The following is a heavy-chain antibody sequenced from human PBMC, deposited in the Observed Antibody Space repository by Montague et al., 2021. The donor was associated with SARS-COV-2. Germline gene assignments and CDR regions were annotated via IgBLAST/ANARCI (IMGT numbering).Heavy chain of an antibody. D-gene: IGHD4-23*01. J-gene: IGHJ3*02. CDR3: ARLRGDYGGTYDTFDI. CDR2: SGST. V-gene: IGHV4-39*01. Sequence: SGSTYYNPSLKSRVTISVDTSKNQFSLKLSSVTAADTAVYYCARLRGDYGGTYDTFDIWGQG.